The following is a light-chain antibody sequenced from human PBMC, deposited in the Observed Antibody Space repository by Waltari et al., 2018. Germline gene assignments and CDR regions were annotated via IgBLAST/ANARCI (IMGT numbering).Light chain of an antibody. J-gene: IGKJ4*01. CDR1: QPLSTTA. CDR3: QQYDGIVVT. V-gene: IGKV3-20*01. Sequence: RASQPLSTTALSWYRQKPGQAPRVLIYSTYNRATGIPDRCSGSGSGTDFTLTINRLAPEDFAMYYCQQYDGIVVTFGGGTKVEI. CDR2: STY.